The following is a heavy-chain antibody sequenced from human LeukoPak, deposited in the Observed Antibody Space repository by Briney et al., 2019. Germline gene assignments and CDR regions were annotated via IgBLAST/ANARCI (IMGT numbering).Heavy chain of an antibody. CDR3: AREGSGRYYFDY. J-gene: IGHJ4*02. D-gene: IGHD3-10*01. V-gene: IGHV4-59*01. Sequence: PSETLSLTCSVSGCSISGYYWSWIRQPPGKGLEWIGYIYYSGSTNYNPSLKSRVTISVDTSKNQFSLKLSSVTAADTAVYYCAREGSGRYYFDYWGQGTLVTVSS. CDR1: GCSISGYY. CDR2: IYYSGST.